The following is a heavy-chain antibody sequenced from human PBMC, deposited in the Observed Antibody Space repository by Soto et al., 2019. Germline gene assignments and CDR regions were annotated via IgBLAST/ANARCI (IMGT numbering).Heavy chain of an antibody. V-gene: IGHV3-23*01. CDR2: ISGSGGST. CDR1: GFTFSSYA. D-gene: IGHD6-13*01. CDR3: AKGGGSSWPYYLDY. Sequence: PGGSLRLSCAASGFTFSSYAMHWVRQAPGKGLESVSAISGSGGSTYYADSVKGRFTISRDNSKNTLYLQMNSLRAEDTAVYYCAKGGGSSWPYYLDYWGQGALVTVSS. J-gene: IGHJ4*02.